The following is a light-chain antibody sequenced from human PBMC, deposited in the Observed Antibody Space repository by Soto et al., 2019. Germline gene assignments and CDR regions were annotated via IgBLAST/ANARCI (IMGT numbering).Light chain of an antibody. Sequence: QSLLAQPACVSGSPGQSITISCTGTSSDFGAYNSVSWYQQHPHRAPQVIIYEGTQRPSGVSNRFSGSTSGNAASLTISALQADDEADYRFCPSAPESTYVFGTGTKVTVL. CDR1: SSDFGAYNS. V-gene: IGLV2-23*01. CDR2: EGT. J-gene: IGLJ1*01. CDR3: CPSAPESTYV.